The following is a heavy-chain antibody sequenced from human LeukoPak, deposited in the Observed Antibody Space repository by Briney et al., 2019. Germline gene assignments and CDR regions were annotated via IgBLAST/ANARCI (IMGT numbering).Heavy chain of an antibody. J-gene: IGHJ4*02. CDR3: AKDREGGWEPTYYFDY. D-gene: IGHD1-26*01. Sequence: GRSLRLSCAASGFTFSSYGMHWVRQAPGKGLEWVAVISYDGSNKYYADSVKGRFTISRDNSKNTLYLQMNSLRAEDTAVYYCAKDREGGWEPTYYFDYWGQGTLVTVSS. V-gene: IGHV3-30*18. CDR2: ISYDGSNK. CDR1: GFTFSSYG.